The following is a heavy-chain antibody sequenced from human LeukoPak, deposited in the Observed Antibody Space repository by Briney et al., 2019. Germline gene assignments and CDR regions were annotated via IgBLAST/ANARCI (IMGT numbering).Heavy chain of an antibody. Sequence: ASVKVSCKASGGTFSSYAISWVRPAPGQGLEWMGGIIPIFGTANYAQKFQGRVTITADKSTSAAYMELSSLGSEDTAVYYCARGGDYGMDVWGKGTTVTVSS. V-gene: IGHV1-69*06. CDR3: ARGGDYGMDV. D-gene: IGHD5-12*01. J-gene: IGHJ6*04. CDR2: IIPIFGTA. CDR1: GGTFSSYA.